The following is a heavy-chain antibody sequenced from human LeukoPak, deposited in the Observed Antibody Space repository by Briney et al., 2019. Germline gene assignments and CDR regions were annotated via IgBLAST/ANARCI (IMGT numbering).Heavy chain of an antibody. V-gene: IGHV3-23*01. CDR2: VSGPGDNT. CDR3: AREATSSSGWYIDY. J-gene: IGHJ4*02. D-gene: IGHD6-25*01. CDR1: EFTFTRYA. Sequence: GGSLRLSCAASEFTFTRYAMKWVRQAPGKGLEWVSTVSGPGDNTYYADSVKGRFTISRDNSKNTVYLQMNSLRAGDTAVYYCAREATSSSGWYIDYWGQGTLVTVSS.